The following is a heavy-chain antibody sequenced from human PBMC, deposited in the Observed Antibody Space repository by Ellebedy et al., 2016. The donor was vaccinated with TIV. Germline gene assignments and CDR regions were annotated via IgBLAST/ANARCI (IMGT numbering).Heavy chain of an antibody. CDR2: MHYTGTA. CDR1: GGSISTSSYY. J-gene: IGHJ5*02. CDR3: ARLSLRQNRSRFNSLDP. Sequence: SETLSLTCIVSGGSISTSSYYWAWIRQPPGTGLEWIGSMHYTGTAYYNPSLNSRIAISVDTSRNQFSLKLNSVTAADTAVYYCARLSLRQNRSRFNSLDPWGQGTQVTVSS. V-gene: IGHV4-39*01. D-gene: IGHD1-26*01.